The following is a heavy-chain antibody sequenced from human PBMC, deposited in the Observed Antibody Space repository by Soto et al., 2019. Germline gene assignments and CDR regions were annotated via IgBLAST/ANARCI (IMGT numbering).Heavy chain of an antibody. CDR2: IYHSGST. Sequence: PSETLSLTCAVSGYSISSGYYWGWIRQPPGEGLEWIGSIYHSGSTYYNPSLKSRVTISVDTSKNQFSLKLSSVTAADTAVYYCAREGRGPLRFLEWIHYYYGMDVWGQGTTVTVSS. V-gene: IGHV4-38-2*02. D-gene: IGHD3-3*01. J-gene: IGHJ6*02. CDR3: AREGRGPLRFLEWIHYYYGMDV. CDR1: GYSISSGYY.